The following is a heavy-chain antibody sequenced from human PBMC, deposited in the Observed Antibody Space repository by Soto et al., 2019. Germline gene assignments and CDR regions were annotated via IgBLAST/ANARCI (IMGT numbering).Heavy chain of an antibody. Sequence: SDTLSLTCTVSGGSISSSTHYWGWIRQSPGKGLEWIGSMYYNGNMYYNPSLKSRVTISVDTSKNQFSLDLTSVTAADTAVYYCARRKGYDSTTYYFDYWGQGTLVTSPQ. J-gene: IGHJ4*02. CDR3: ARRKGYDSTTYYFDY. D-gene: IGHD3-22*01. V-gene: IGHV4-39*01. CDR2: MYYNGNM. CDR1: GGSISSSTHY.